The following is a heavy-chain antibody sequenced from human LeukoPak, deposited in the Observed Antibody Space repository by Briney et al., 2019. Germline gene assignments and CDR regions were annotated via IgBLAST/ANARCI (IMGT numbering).Heavy chain of an antibody. CDR2: ISGYNGDT. Sequence: ASVKVSCKASGYTLTNYGINWVRQAPGQGLEWMGWISGYNGDTEYAVKFQDRVTLTTDTSTSTAYMEVRSLRSDDTALYYCARSYLGSGGYYYYYGMDVWGQGTTVTVS. J-gene: IGHJ6*02. D-gene: IGHD3-10*01. CDR1: GYTLTNYG. V-gene: IGHV1-18*01. CDR3: ARSYLGSGGYYYYYGMDV.